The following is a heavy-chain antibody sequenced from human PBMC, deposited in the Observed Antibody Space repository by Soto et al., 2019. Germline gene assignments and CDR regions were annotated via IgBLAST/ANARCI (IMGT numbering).Heavy chain of an antibody. J-gene: IGHJ4*02. CDR1: GASISYGGFS. CDR3: VRGGGYDAFDH. CDR2: INHFEST. D-gene: IGHD5-12*01. V-gene: IGHV4-30-2*06. Sequence: QLQLQESGSGVVRTSETLSLTCTVFGASISYGGFSWSWIRQSPGKGLEWIGYINHFESTYFHPSFKSRLSMSIDRCRNMFSLNLSSVTAADMAVYYCVRGGGYDAFDHWGQGVPVTVSS.